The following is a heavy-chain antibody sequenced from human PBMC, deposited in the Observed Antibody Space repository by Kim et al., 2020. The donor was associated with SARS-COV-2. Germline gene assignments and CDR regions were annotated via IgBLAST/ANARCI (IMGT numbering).Heavy chain of an antibody. D-gene: IGHD6-13*01. CDR3: AKEGIAAAGTLGY. J-gene: IGHJ4*02. V-gene: IGHV3-9*01. Sequence: ATSVKGRFTNTQENAKNSLYLQMNSLRAEDTALYYCAKEGIAAAGTLGYWGQGTLVTVSS.